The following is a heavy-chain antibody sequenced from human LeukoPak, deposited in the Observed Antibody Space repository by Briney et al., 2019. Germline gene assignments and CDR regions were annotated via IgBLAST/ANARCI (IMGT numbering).Heavy chain of an antibody. CDR1: GYTFTIYG. V-gene: IGHV1-18*01. CDR2: ISAYNGKT. D-gene: IGHD1-1*01. Sequence: ASVKVSCKASGYTFTIYGITWVRQAPGQGLEWMGWISAYNGKTNYAQKVQGRVTMTTVTSTSTAYMELRSLRSDDTAVYYCARDGAERPHYMDVWGKGTTVTVSS. J-gene: IGHJ6*03. CDR3: ARDGAERPHYMDV.